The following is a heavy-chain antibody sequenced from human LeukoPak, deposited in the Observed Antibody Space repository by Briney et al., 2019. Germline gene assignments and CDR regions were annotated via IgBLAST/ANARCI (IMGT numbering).Heavy chain of an antibody. V-gene: IGHV3-23*01. CDR3: AKRGMTTIKEGFDY. CDR2: NSGSGKST. Sequence: GGSLRLSCAASGFTFRDYAMSWVRQATGKGLEWVSANSGSGKSTYYADSVKGRFTISRDNSKNTLYLQMNSLRAEDTAVYYCAKRGMTTIKEGFDYWGQGTLVTVSS. J-gene: IGHJ4*02. CDR1: GFTFRDYA. D-gene: IGHD5-24*01.